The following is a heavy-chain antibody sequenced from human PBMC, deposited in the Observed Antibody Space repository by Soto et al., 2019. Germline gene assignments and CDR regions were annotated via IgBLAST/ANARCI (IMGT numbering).Heavy chain of an antibody. V-gene: IGHV3-23*01. Sequence: PGGSLRLSCAASGFTFSTYAMTWVRQVPGKGLEWVSAIRGSGASTYYADSVKGRFTISRDNSKNTLFLQMNSLRVEDTALYYCAKASRGYYRPNDYWGQGTLVTVSS. J-gene: IGHJ4*02. CDR1: GFTFSTYA. CDR3: AKASRGYYRPNDY. D-gene: IGHD3-10*01. CDR2: IRGSGAST.